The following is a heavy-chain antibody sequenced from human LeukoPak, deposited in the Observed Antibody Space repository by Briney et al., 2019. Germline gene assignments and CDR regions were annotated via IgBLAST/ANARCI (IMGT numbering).Heavy chain of an antibody. V-gene: IGHV3-9*01. CDR1: GFTFDDYA. J-gene: IGHJ4*02. CDR3: AKVRGSWYGEFSY. D-gene: IGHD6-13*01. CDR2: ISWNSGSI. Sequence: PGRSLRLSCAASGFTFDDYAMHWVRHAPGKGLEWVSGISWNSGSIGYADSVKGRFTISRDNAKNSLYLQMNSLRAEDTALYYCAKVRGSWYGEFSYWGQGTLVTVSS.